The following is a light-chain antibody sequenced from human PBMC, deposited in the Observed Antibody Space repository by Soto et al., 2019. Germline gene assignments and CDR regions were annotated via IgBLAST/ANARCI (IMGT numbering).Light chain of an antibody. V-gene: IGKV1-5*01. J-gene: IGKJ1*01. Sequence: DIQMTQSPSTLSASVGDRVTITCRASQSISSWLAWYQQKPGKAPKLLIYDASSLGSGVPSRFSGSGSGTEFTLTISSLQPDDFATYHCQQTYSTPWTFGHGTTVDIK. CDR1: QSISSW. CDR2: DAS. CDR3: QQTYSTPWT.